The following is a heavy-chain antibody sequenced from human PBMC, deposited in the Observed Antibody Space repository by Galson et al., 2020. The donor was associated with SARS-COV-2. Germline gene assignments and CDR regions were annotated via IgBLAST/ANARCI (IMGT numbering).Heavy chain of an antibody. V-gene: IGHV1-18*01. CDR1: GYTFTDYD. CDR3: ARDSETDYFNY. J-gene: IGHJ4*02. Sequence: ASVKVSCKASGYTFTDYDITWFRQPLDKGLDWMGWTPPPNGEPNIAKNLKGSLTLTTDTSTNTAHMELRSLRSDDTAVYYCARDSETDYFNYWGQGSLVTVSS. CDR2: TPPPNGEP.